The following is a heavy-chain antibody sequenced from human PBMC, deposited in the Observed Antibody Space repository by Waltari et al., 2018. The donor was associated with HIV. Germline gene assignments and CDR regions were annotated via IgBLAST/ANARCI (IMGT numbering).Heavy chain of an antibody. D-gene: IGHD6-13*01. CDR1: GFTFSNYG. J-gene: IGHJ6*02. CDR2: IGGSGGNT. Sequence: EVQLLESGGGLVQTGGSLRLSCAASGFTFSNYGMNWVRQAPGRWRGWVSTIGGSGGNTYYADSRKGRFTISRDNSKNTLYLQMNSLRAEDTAVYFCVKEHQYSHTWYSYYGMDVWGQGTTVTVSS. V-gene: IGHV3-23*01. CDR3: VKEHQYSHTWYSYYGMDV.